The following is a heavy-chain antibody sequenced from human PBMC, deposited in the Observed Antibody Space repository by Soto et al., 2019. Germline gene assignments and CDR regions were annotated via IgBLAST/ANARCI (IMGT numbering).Heavy chain of an antibody. CDR2: ISWNSGSI. CDR3: AKDRSGRGSYYYYYGMDV. V-gene: IGHV3-9*03. J-gene: IGHJ6*02. Sequence: EVQLVESGGGLVQPGRSLRLSCAASGFTFDDYAMHWVRQAPGKGLEWVSGISWNSGSIGYADSVKARFTISRDNAKNSLYLQMNSLREEDMALYYCAKDRSGRGSYYYYYGMDVWGQGTTVTVSS. CDR1: GFTFDDYA. D-gene: IGHD3-16*01.